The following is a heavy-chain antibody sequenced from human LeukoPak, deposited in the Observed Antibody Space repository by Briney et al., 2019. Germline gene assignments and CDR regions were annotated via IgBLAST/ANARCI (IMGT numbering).Heavy chain of an antibody. CDR1: GFTVYSKY. CDR3: ARGFDRSLVDY. J-gene: IGHJ4*02. D-gene: IGHD3-22*01. CDR2: VYSGGQT. Sequence: GGSLRLSCAASGFTVYSKYMSWVRQAPGTGLEWVSVVYSGGQTYYADSVKGRFTISRDISKNTLYLQMNSLRAEDTAVYYCARGFDRSLVDYWGQGTLVTVSS. V-gene: IGHV3-53*05.